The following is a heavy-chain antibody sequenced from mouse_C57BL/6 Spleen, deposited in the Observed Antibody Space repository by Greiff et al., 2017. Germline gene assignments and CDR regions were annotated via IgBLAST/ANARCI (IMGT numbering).Heavy chain of an antibody. V-gene: IGHV3-6*01. CDR1: GYSITSGYY. J-gene: IGHJ1*03. CDR2: ISYDGSN. CDR3: ARPTVDWYFDV. Sequence: EVKLQESGPGLVKPSQSLSLTCSVTGYSITSGYYWNWIRQFPGNKLEWMGYISYDGSNNYNPSLKNLISITRDTSKTQFFLKLNSVTTEDTATYYCARPTVDWYFDVWGTGTTVTVSS. D-gene: IGHD1-1*01.